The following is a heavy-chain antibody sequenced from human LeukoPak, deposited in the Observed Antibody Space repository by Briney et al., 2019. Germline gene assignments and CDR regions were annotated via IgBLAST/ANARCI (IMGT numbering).Heavy chain of an antibody. CDR3: ARVLAYYDSSGYSFSDAFDI. J-gene: IGHJ3*02. D-gene: IGHD3-22*01. CDR2: ISAYNGNT. V-gene: IGHV1-18*01. CDR1: GYTFTSYD. Sequence: ASVKVSCKASGYTFTSYDINWVRQAPGQGLEWMGCISAYNGNTNYAQKLQGRVTMTTDTSTSTAYMELRSLRSDDTAVYYCARVLAYYDSSGYSFSDAFDIWGQGTMVTVS.